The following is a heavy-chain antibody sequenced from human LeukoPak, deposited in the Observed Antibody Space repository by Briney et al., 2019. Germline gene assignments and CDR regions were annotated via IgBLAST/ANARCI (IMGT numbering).Heavy chain of an antibody. J-gene: IGHJ3*02. Sequence: SETLSLTCTVSGYSISSDYYWGWIRQPPGKGLEWIASVSHSGSTYYNPSLKSRVTISVDTSKNQFSLKLSSVTAADTAVYYCARIAWYFEQAFDIWGQGTTVTVSS. CDR3: ARIAWYFEQAFDI. D-gene: IGHD1/OR15-1a*01. V-gene: IGHV4-38-2*02. CDR1: GYSISSDYY. CDR2: VSHSGST.